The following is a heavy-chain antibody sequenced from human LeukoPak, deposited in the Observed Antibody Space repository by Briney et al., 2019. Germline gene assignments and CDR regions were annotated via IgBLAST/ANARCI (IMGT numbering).Heavy chain of an antibody. Sequence: ASVKVSCKASGYTFTGYYMHWVRQAPGQGLEWMGWINPNSGGTNYAQKFQGWVTMARDTSISTAHMELSRLRSDDTAVYYCARGDNSGWYGRYYYYGMDVWGQGTTVTVSS. V-gene: IGHV1-2*04. J-gene: IGHJ6*02. CDR2: INPNSGGT. D-gene: IGHD6-19*01. CDR3: ARGDNSGWYGRYYYYGMDV. CDR1: GYTFTGYY.